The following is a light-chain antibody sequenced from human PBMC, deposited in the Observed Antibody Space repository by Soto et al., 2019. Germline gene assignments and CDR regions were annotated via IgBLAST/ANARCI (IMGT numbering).Light chain of an antibody. Sequence: EIVMTQSPATLSVSPGERATLSCRASQSVDTNLAWYQQKPGQAPRVLIYGASTRAAGIPARFSGSGSGTEFTLTISSLQSEDFAVYYCQQYDDWPPWTFGQGTKVKIK. CDR2: GAS. V-gene: IGKV3-15*01. CDR3: QQYDDWPPWT. CDR1: QSVDTN. J-gene: IGKJ1*01.